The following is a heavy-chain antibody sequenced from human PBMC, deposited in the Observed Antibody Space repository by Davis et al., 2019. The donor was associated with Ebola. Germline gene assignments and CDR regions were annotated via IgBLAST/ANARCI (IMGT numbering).Heavy chain of an antibody. V-gene: IGHV3-21*01. CDR3: ARDFPFEDIGLVPTEYGVDV. Sequence: PGGSLRLSCAASGFTFTTYSMSLVRQAPGKALEWVSSISSDSDYIYYADSAKGRFTISRDNAKNSLYLQMNSLRDEDTAVYYCARDFPFEDIGLVPTEYGVDVWGRGTLVTVSS. J-gene: IGHJ2*01. D-gene: IGHD2-2*01. CDR2: ISSDSDYI. CDR1: GFTFTTYS.